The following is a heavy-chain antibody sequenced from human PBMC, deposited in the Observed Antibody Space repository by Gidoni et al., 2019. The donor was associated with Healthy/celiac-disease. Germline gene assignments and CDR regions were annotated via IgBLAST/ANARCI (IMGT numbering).Heavy chain of an antibody. CDR2: ISGSGGST. V-gene: IGHV3-23*01. CDR1: GFTFSSYA. Sequence: EVQLLESGGGLVPPGGSLRLSCAASGFTFSSYAMRWVRQAPGKGLVWVSAISGSGGSTYYADSVKGRFTISRDNSKNTLYLQMNSLRAEDTAVYYCAKDSWVIRGSATILAFDYWGQGTLVTVSS. CDR3: AKDSWVIRGSATILAFDY. J-gene: IGHJ4*02. D-gene: IGHD5-12*01.